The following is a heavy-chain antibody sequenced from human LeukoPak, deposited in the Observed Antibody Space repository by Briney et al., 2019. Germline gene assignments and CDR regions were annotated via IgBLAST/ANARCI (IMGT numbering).Heavy chain of an antibody. CDR2: FYRGDST. V-gene: IGHV3-53*01. J-gene: IGHJ4*02. CDR3: AREVVSSPSYFDS. CDR1: GFTVSSSY. Sequence: GGSLRLSCAASGFTVSSSYMYWVRQAPGQGLEWVSFFYRGDSTYYAESVRGRFTISRDNSKNTLYLLMNSLIPEDTAVYYCAREVVSSPSYFDSWGQGTLVTVSS. D-gene: IGHD2-15*01.